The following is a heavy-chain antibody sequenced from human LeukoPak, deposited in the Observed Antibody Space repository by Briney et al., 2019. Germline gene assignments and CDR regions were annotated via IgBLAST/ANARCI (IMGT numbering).Heavy chain of an antibody. J-gene: IGHJ4*02. CDR1: GFMFTRFT. D-gene: IGHD5-18*01. V-gene: IGHV3-21*01. CDR3: ARESYGSDY. Sequence: GGSLRLSCAASGFMFTRFTMNWVRQAPGKGLEGVSSISTSSSSIYYADSVKGRFTVSRDNAKNSQYLQMNSLRAEDRAVYYCARESYGSDYWGQGTLVTVSS. CDR2: ISTSSSSI.